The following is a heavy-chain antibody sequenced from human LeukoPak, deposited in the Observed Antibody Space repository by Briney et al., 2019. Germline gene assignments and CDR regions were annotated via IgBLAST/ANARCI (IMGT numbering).Heavy chain of an antibody. CDR3: ARESGNYDFWSGYYILRECAFDI. D-gene: IGHD3-3*01. CDR1: GGTFSSYA. Sequence: SVKVSCKASGGTFSSYAISWVRQAPGQGLEWMGRIIPIFGTANYAQKFQGRVTITTDESTSTDYMELSSLRSEDTAVYYCARESGNYDFWSGYYILRECAFDIWGQGTMVTVSS. V-gene: IGHV1-69*05. J-gene: IGHJ3*02. CDR2: IIPIFGTA.